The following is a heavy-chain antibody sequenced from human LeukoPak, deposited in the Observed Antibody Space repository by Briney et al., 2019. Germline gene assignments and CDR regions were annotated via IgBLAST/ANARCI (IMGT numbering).Heavy chain of an antibody. V-gene: IGHV3-30*04. J-gene: IGHJ5*02. CDR3: AREVTENFESKFDP. CDR1: GFPSSGYA. D-gene: IGHD2-21*02. CDR2: ISDDGSYT. Sequence: GRTLRLSFTASGFPSSGYAMQWVCQAPGQGLDWLSVISDDGSYTDYGDSVKGRFIISRDNARNKLELQMNSLRVDDTAVYYCAREVTENFESKFDPWGQGTLVTV.